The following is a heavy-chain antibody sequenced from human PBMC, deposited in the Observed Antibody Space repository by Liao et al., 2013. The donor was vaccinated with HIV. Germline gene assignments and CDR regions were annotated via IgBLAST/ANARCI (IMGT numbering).Heavy chain of an antibody. Sequence: QLQLQESGSGLVKPSQTLSLTCAVSGGSISSGAYSWSWIRQPPEKALEWIGYIYHTGSTFYNPSLKSRVTVSVDRSKNQFSLKLNSVTAADTAMYYCARLAFDGDAHNAFDIWGQGTMVTVSS. CDR3: ARLAFDGDAHNAFDI. D-gene: IGHD7-27*01. V-gene: IGHV4-30-2*01. CDR2: IYHTGST. J-gene: IGHJ3*02. CDR1: GGSISSGAYS.